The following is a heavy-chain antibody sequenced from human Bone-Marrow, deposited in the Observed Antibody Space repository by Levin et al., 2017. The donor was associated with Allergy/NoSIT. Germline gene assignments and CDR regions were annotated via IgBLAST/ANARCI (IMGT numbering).Heavy chain of an antibody. V-gene: IGHV3-74*01. CDR2: INSEGGSA. CDR1: GFSFSSYW. Sequence: QPGGSLRLSCTASGFSFSSYWMHWVRQGPGKGLVWVSRINSEGGSATYADSVRGRFTISRDNAKNTLYLQMNSLRDEDTAVYYCARAPGGGAKDSWGQGTLVTVSS. D-gene: IGHD3-16*01. J-gene: IGHJ4*02. CDR3: ARAPGGGAKDS.